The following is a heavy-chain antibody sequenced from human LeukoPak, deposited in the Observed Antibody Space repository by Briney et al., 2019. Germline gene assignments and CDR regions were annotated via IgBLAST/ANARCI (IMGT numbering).Heavy chain of an antibody. Sequence: PSQTLSLTCTVSGGSISSGSYYRSWIRQPAGKGLEWIGRIYTSGSTNYNPSLKSRVTISVDTSKNQFSLKLSSVTAADTAVYYCARGSYSSGWSPGYYFDYWGQGTLVTVSS. CDR1: GGSISSGSYY. CDR3: ARGSYSSGWSPGYYFDY. V-gene: IGHV4-61*02. D-gene: IGHD6-19*01. CDR2: IYTSGST. J-gene: IGHJ4*02.